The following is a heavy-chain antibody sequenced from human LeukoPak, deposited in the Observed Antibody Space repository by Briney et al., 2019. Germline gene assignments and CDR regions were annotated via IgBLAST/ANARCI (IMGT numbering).Heavy chain of an antibody. CDR3: ARHPPDSGSYYGCGMDV. CDR2: IYPGDSDT. D-gene: IGHD1-26*01. J-gene: IGHJ6*02. Sequence: GESLKISCKGSGYSFTSYWIGWVRQMPGKGLEWMGIIYPGDSDTRYSPSFQGQVTISADKSISTAYLQWSSLKAPDTAMYYCARHPPDSGSYYGCGMDVWGQGTTVTVSS. CDR1: GYSFTSYW. V-gene: IGHV5-51*01.